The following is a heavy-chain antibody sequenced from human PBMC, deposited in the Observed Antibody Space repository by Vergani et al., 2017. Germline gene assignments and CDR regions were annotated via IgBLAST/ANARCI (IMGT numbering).Heavy chain of an antibody. V-gene: IGHV4-59*02. Sequence: QVKLQESGPGLVKPSETLSLTCTVSGASVNSYYWSWIRQPPGEGLEWIGSIHYSENTNYNPSLKTRVTISVDTSKNQFSLTLTSVTAADTAVYYCASDTHSGQRADRWGQGILVTVTS. CDR3: ASDTHSGQRADR. CDR1: GASVNSYY. J-gene: IGHJ5*02. CDR2: IHYSENT. D-gene: IGHD6-19*01.